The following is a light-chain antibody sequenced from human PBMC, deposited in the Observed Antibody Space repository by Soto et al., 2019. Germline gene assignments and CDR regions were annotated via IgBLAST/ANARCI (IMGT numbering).Light chain of an antibody. J-gene: IGKJ5*01. CDR3: QQYSNSVPIT. CDR2: DAS. V-gene: IGKV3-20*01. Sequence: EIVLTQSPGTLSLSPGERATLSCRASQRVSSSYLAWYQQKPGQSPRLLMYDASSRAADIPDRFSGSGSGTDFTLTISRLEPEDFAMYYCQQYSNSVPITFGQGTRLEIK. CDR1: QRVSSSY.